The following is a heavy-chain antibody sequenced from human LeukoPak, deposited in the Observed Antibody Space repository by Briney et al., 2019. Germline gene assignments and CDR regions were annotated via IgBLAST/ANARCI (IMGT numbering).Heavy chain of an antibody. Sequence: PSETLSLTCTVSGGSISSGSYYWSWIRQPAGKGLEWIGRIYTSGSTNYNPSLKSRVTISVDTSKNQFSLKLSSVTAADTAVYYCVRSGYSYGYFDYWGQGTLVTVSS. CDR3: VRSGYSYGYFDY. CDR1: GGSISSGSYY. J-gene: IGHJ4*02. CDR2: IYTSGST. V-gene: IGHV4-61*02. D-gene: IGHD5-18*01.